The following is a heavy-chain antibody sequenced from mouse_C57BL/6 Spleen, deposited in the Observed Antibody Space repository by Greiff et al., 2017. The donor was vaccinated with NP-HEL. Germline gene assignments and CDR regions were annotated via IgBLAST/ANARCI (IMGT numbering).Heavy chain of an antibody. CDR3: ARSTTVVATRDFDY. V-gene: IGHV1-54*01. CDR1: GYAFTNYL. CDR2: INPGSGGT. J-gene: IGHJ2*01. Sequence: QVQLQQSGAELVRPGTSVKVSCKASGYAFTNYLIEWVKQRPGQGLEWIGVINPGSGGTNYNEKFKGKATLTADKSSSTAYMQLSSLTSEDSAVYFCARSTTVVATRDFDYWGQGTTLTVSS. D-gene: IGHD1-1*01.